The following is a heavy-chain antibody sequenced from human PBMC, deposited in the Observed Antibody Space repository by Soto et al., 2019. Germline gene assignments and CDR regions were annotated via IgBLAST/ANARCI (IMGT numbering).Heavy chain of an antibody. CDR1: GGSISSGGYY. Sequence: SETLSLTCTVSGGSISSGGYYWSWIRQHPGKGLEWIGYIYYSGSTYYNPSLKSRVTISVDTSKNQFSLKLSSVTAADTAVYYCARCERYYYGSGSYLGYYMDVWGKGTTVTVSS. CDR2: IYYSGST. D-gene: IGHD3-10*01. V-gene: IGHV4-31*03. J-gene: IGHJ6*03. CDR3: ARCERYYYGSGSYLGYYMDV.